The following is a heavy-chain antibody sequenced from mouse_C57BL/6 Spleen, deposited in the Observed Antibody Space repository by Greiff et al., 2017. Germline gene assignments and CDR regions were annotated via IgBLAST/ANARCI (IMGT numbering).Heavy chain of an antibody. J-gene: IGHJ3*01. CDR1: GFTFSDYY. Sequence: EVMLVESEGGLVQPGSSMKLSCTASGFTFSDYYMAWVRQAPEKGLEWVANINYDGSSTYYLDSLKSRFIISRDNAKNILYLQMSSLKSEDTATYYCARLGAWFAYWGQGTLVTVSA. V-gene: IGHV5-16*01. D-gene: IGHD4-1*01. CDR2: INYDGSST. CDR3: ARLGAWFAY.